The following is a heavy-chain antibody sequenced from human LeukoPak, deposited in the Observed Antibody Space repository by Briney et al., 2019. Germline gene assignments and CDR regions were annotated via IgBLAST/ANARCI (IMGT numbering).Heavy chain of an antibody. J-gene: IGHJ6*03. V-gene: IGHV3-49*03. CDR2: IKSKAYGGTP. CDR1: GFTFVNYP. D-gene: IGHD1-7*01. Sequence: GGSLRLSCAASGFTFVNYPMSWFRQAPGKGLEWVGFIKSKAYGGTPEYAASVKGRFTISRDDSKSLASLQMNSLRTEDTAVYYCTRDGTGTVGANFYYYYMDVWGKGTTVTVSS. CDR3: TRDGTGTVGANFYYYYMDV.